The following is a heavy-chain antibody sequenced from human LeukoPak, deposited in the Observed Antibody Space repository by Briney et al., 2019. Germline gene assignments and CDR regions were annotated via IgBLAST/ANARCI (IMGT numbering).Heavy chain of an antibody. CDR2: INSDGSST. V-gene: IGHV3-74*01. D-gene: IGHD3-9*01. J-gene: IGHJ6*03. CDR1: GFTFSSYW. CDR3: ARGGVLRYFDWLSWDSDYMDV. Sequence: GGSLRLSCAASGFTFSSYWMHWVRQAPGKGLVWVSRINSDGSSTSYADSVKGRFTISRDNAKNTLYLQMNSLRAEDTAVYYCARGGVLRYFDWLSWDSDYMDVWGKGTTVTISS.